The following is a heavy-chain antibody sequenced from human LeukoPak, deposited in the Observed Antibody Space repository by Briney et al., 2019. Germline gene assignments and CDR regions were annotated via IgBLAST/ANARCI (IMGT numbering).Heavy chain of an antibody. V-gene: IGHV4-59*01. D-gene: IGHD3-10*01. Sequence: SETVSLTCTVSGGSITGSYWSWHRQPPGKGLEYIGYIYYSGSHNYNRSVKSRLLISVDTSNNQFSLKLTSVTAADTAVDYCATAGPISGRHNYFDSWGQGTLVTVSS. CDR3: ATAGPISGRHNYFDS. J-gene: IGHJ4*02. CDR1: GGSITGSY. CDR2: IYYSGSH.